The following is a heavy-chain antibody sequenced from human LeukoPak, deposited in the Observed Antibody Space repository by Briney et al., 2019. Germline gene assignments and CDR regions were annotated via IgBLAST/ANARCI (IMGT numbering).Heavy chain of an antibody. CDR1: GFTVSSNF. CDR2: ISGFGGAT. J-gene: IGHJ4*02. D-gene: IGHD6-13*01. CDR3: AKEGDSSSWYED. V-gene: IGHV3-23*01. Sequence: GGSLRLSCAASGFTVSSNFMSWVRQAPGKGLEWVSGISGFGGATNYADSVKGRVTISRDNSKNTLYLQMNSLRAEDTAVYYCAKEGDSSSWYEDWGQGTLVIFSS.